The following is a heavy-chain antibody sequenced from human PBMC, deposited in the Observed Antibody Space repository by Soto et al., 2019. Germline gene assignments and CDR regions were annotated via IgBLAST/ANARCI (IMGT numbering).Heavy chain of an antibody. CDR1: GGSISSGGYY. V-gene: IGHV4-31*03. Sequence: PSETLSLTCTVSGGSISSGGYYWSWIRQHPGKGLEWIGYIYYSGSTYYNPSLKSRVTISVDTSKNQFSLKLSSVTAADTAVYYCARERNAPRWFDPWGQGTLVTVSS. CDR2: IYYSGST. J-gene: IGHJ5*02. D-gene: IGHD2-2*01. CDR3: ARERNAPRWFDP.